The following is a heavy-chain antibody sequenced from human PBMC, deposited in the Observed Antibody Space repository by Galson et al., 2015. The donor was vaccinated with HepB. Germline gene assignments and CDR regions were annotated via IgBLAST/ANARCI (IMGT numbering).Heavy chain of an antibody. D-gene: IGHD2-15*01. V-gene: IGHV1-69-2*01. CDR3: ATDPGYPGRISGDY. CDR1: GYTFTDYY. J-gene: IGHJ4*02. CDR2: VDPEDGET. Sequence: VKVSCKVSGYTFTDYYMHWVQQAPGKGLEWMGLVDPEDGETIYAEKFQGRVTITADTSTDTAYMELSSLRSEDTAVYYCATDPGYPGRISGDYWGQGTLVTVSS.